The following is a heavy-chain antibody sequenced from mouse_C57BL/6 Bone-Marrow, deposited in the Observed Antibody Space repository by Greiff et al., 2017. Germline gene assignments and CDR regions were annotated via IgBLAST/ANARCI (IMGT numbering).Heavy chain of an antibody. CDR2: ISDGGSYT. V-gene: IGHV5-4*01. CDR1: GFTFSSYA. CDR3: ARYRHFDY. D-gene: IGHD2-14*01. J-gene: IGHJ2*01. Sequence: EVQLVESGGGLVKPGGSLKLSCAASGFTFSSYAMSWVRQTPEKRLEWVATISDGGSYTYYPDNVKGRFTISRDNAKNNLYLQMSHLKSEDTAMYYCARYRHFDYWGQGTTLTVSS.